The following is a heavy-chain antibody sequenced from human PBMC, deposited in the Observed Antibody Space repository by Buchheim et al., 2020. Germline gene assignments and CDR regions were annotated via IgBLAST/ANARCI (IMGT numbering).Heavy chain of an antibody. CDR1: GGSISSGSYY. V-gene: IGHV4-61*02. CDR3: AREWSSSWAELVDY. CDR2: IYTSGST. D-gene: IGHD6-13*01. J-gene: IGHJ4*02. Sequence: QVQLQESGPGLVKPSQTLSLTCTVSGGSISSGSYYWSWIRQPAGKGLEWIGRIYTSGSTNYNPSLKSRVTISVDTSKNQFSLKLSSVTAADTAVYYCAREWSSSWAELVDYWGQGTL.